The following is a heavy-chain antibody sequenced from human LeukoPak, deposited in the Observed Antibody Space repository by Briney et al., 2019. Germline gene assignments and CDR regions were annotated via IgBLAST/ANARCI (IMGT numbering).Heavy chain of an antibody. CDR1: GLTFSTSG. D-gene: IGHD3-10*01. CDR2: ISYDGNTK. CDR3: SKAPQYFYYNNYWFDP. J-gene: IGHJ5*02. V-gene: IGHV3-30*02. Sequence: PGGSLRLPCAASGLTFSTSGIHWVRQAPGKGLEWVAFISYDGNTKYYADSVKGRFTISRDNSKNTLYLQMNGLRTEDTAVYFCSKAPQYFYYNNYWFDPWGQGTLVTVSS.